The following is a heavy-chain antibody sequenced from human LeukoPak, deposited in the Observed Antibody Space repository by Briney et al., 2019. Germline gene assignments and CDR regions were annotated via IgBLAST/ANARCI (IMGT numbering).Heavy chain of an antibody. Sequence: GGSLRLSCAASGFTFSSYAMHWVRQAPGKGLEWVAVISYDGSNKYYADSVKGRFTISRDNSKNTLYLQMNSLRAEDTAVYYCAREEMYYYDSSGYYYQLSPGYFDYWGQGTLVTVSS. J-gene: IGHJ4*02. V-gene: IGHV3-30*04. CDR2: ISYDGSNK. CDR1: GFTFSSYA. D-gene: IGHD3-22*01. CDR3: AREEMYYYDSSGYYYQLSPGYFDY.